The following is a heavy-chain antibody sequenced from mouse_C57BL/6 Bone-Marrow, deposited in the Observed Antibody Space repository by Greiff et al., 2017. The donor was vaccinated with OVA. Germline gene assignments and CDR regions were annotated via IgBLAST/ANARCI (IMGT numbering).Heavy chain of an antibody. CDR1: GFTFSSYA. J-gene: IGHJ1*03. CDR2: ISDGGSYT. Sequence: EVHLVESGGGLVKPGGSLKLSCAASGFTFSSYAMSWVRQTPEKRLEWVATISDGGSYTYYPDNVKGRFTISRDNAKNNLYLQMSHLKSEDTAMYYCARDRAITTVVARDWYFDVWGTGTTVTVSS. V-gene: IGHV5-4*01. D-gene: IGHD1-1*01. CDR3: ARDRAITTVVARDWYFDV.